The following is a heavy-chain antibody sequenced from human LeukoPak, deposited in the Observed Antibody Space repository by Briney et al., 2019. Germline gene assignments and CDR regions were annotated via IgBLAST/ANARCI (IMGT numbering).Heavy chain of an antibody. CDR2: ISTSGNI. CDR1: GYSISSGYY. Sequence: PSETLSLTCTVSGYSISSGYYWGWIRQPAGKGLEWIGHISTSGNIDYNPSLKSRVTMSVDTSKNQFSLKLSSVTAADTAVYYCARVLIWFGEVSGYMDVWGKGTTVTISS. D-gene: IGHD3-10*01. V-gene: IGHV4-4*07. CDR3: ARVLIWFGEVSGYMDV. J-gene: IGHJ6*03.